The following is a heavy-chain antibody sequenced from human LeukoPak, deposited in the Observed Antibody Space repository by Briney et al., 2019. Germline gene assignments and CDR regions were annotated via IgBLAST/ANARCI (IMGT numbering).Heavy chain of an antibody. CDR1: GFSFSTYS. CDR2: INGRSSVI. CDR3: AKTGGYSGGMDV. J-gene: IGHJ6*02. V-gene: IGHV3-48*01. Sequence: GGSPRLSCAASGFSFSTYSMSWVRQAPGKGLEWISYINGRSSVIYYVDSVKGRFTISRDNDKTSMYLQMTSLRVDDTAVYYCAKTGGYSGGMDVWGRGTTVTVSS. D-gene: IGHD3-10*01.